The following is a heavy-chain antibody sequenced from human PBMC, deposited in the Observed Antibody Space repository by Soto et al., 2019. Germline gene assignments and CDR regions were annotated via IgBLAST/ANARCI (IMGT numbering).Heavy chain of an antibody. V-gene: IGHV3-23*01. D-gene: IGHD2-15*01. Sequence: GGSLRLSCAASGFTFSSYAMSWVRQAPGKGLEWVSAISGSGGSTYYADSVKGRFTISRDNSKNTLYLQMNSLRAEDTAVYYCARDQVYCSGGSCYSYYYYYYGMDVWGQGTTVTVSS. CDR1: GFTFSSYA. CDR2: ISGSGGST. CDR3: ARDQVYCSGGSCYSYYYYYYGMDV. J-gene: IGHJ6*02.